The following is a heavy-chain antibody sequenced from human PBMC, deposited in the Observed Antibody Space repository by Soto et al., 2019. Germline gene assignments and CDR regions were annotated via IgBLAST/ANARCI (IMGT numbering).Heavy chain of an antibody. Sequence: QTLSLTCVISGDSVSTNSAGWNLIRQSPSRGLEWLGRTYYKSKWNNDYALSVKSRITINPDTFTNQFSLHLYSVTPEDTAVYYCTGITWFRGMDVWGQGTPVTVSS. D-gene: IGHD3-10*01. CDR1: GDSVSTNSAG. V-gene: IGHV6-1*01. CDR2: TYYKSKWNN. CDR3: TGITWFRGMDV. J-gene: IGHJ6*02.